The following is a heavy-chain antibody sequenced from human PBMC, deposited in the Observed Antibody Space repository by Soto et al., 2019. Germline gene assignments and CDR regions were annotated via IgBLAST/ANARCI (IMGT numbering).Heavy chain of an antibody. CDR1: GFTFSSYA. CDR3: AKGMATILGWVAS. D-gene: IGHD5-12*01. J-gene: IGHJ5*01. CDR2: ITSSGSST. Sequence: GGSLRLSCAGSGFTFSSYAMSWVRQAPGKGLEWVSSITSSGSSTHYANSVKGRFTTSRDNSKNTLYLQMNSLRAEDTAVYYCAKGMATILGWVASWGQGTLVTVS. V-gene: IGHV3-23*01.